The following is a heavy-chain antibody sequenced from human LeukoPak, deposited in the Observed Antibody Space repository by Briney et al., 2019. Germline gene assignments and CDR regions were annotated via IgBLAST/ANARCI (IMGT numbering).Heavy chain of an antibody. CDR1: GYTFTAYY. J-gene: IGHJ4*02. D-gene: IGHD1-26*01. CDR2: INPNSGGT. Sequence: ASVKVSCKASGYTFTAYYMHWLRQAPGQGVEWMGWINPNSGGTNYAQNFQGRVTMTRDTSISTAYMDLSRLRSDDTAVYYCASDLWGVGPSLVGYYFDHWGQGTLVTVSS. V-gene: IGHV1-2*02. CDR3: ASDLWGVGPSLVGYYFDH.